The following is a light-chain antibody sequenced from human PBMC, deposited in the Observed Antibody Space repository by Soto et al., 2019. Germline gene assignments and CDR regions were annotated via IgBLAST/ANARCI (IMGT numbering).Light chain of an antibody. J-gene: IGKJ2*01. CDR1: QSVSSN. V-gene: IGKV3-15*01. CDR3: QQYNNWPRT. CDR2: GAS. Sequence: EIVMKQSPATLSVSPGERATLSCRASQSVSSNLAWYQQKPGQAPRLLIYGASTRATGIPARFSGRGSGTDFTLTISSLQYEDFTVYYCQQYNNWPRTFGQGTKLEIK.